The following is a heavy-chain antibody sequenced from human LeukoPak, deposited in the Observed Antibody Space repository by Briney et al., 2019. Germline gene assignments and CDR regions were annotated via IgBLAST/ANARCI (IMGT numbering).Heavy chain of an antibody. Sequence: ASVKVSCKASGYTFSAYYMHWVRQAPGQGLEWMGWINPNTGATDYTQKFQGRVTMTRDTSISTAYMELSRLRSDDTAIYYCARDYASLGSGDFDYWGQGTLVTVSS. J-gene: IGHJ4*02. V-gene: IGHV1-2*02. CDR1: GYTFSAYY. CDR3: ARDYASLGSGDFDY. CDR2: INPNTGAT. D-gene: IGHD3-10*01.